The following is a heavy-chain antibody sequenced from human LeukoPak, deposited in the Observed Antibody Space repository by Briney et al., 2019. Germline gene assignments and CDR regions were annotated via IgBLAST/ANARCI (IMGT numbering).Heavy chain of an antibody. Sequence: PGRSLRLSCAASGFTFSSYAMHWVRRAPGTGLEWVAVISYDGSNEYYADSVKGRFTISRDNSRNTLYMQMNNSLRAEDTAVYYCARDYYYDSGGYYSFDNWGQGTLVTVSS. D-gene: IGHD3-22*01. J-gene: IGHJ4*02. CDR1: GFTFSSYA. CDR2: ISYDGSNE. CDR3: ARDYYYDSGGYYSFDN. V-gene: IGHV3-30*04.